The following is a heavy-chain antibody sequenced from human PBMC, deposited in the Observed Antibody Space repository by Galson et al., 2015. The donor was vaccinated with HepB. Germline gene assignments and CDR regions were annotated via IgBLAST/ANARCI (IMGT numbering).Heavy chain of an antibody. Sequence: CAISGDSVSSNSAAWNWIRQSPSRGLEWLGRTYYRSKWYNDYAVSVKSRITINPDTSKNQFSLQLNSVTPEDTAVYYCAREPDEYSSSSSAFDIWGQGTMVTVSS. V-gene: IGHV6-1*01. CDR3: AREPDEYSSSSSAFDI. J-gene: IGHJ3*02. CDR1: GDSVSSNSAA. CDR2: TYYRSKWYN. D-gene: IGHD6-6*01.